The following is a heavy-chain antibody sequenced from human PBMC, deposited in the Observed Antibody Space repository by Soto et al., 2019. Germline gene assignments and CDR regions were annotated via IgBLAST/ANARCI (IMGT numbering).Heavy chain of an antibody. D-gene: IGHD6-13*01. CDR2: INSDGNST. CDR1: GFTFSNNW. V-gene: IGHV3-74*02. Sequence: EVQLVESGGGLVQPGGSLRLSCAASGFTFSNNWMHWVRQAPGKGPVWVSRINSDGNSTYYADSVKGRFTISRDNAKNTSYLQINILSADDTAVYYCASGGIPLHWGQVTLVTVSS. CDR3: ASGGIPLH. J-gene: IGHJ4*02.